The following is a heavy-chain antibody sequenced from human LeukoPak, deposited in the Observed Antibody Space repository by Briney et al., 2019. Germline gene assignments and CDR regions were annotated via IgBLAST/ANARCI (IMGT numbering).Heavy chain of an antibody. V-gene: IGHV4-34*01. CDR3: ARLRFFDWLYYFDY. Sequence: SETLSLTCAVYGGSFSGYYWSWIRQPPGKGLEWIGEIKHSGSTNYNPSLKSRVTISVDTSKNQFSLKLSSVTAADTAVYYCARLRFFDWLYYFDYGGQGTLVTVSS. CDR2: IKHSGST. CDR1: GGSFSGYY. J-gene: IGHJ4*02. D-gene: IGHD3-9*01.